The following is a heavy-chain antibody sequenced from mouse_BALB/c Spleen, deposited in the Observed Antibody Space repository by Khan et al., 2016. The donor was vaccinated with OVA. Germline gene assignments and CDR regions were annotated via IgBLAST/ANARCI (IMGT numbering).Heavy chain of an antibody. D-gene: IGHD1-2*01. J-gene: IGHJ3*01. CDR3: VRSGFGSFAF. CDR2: IYTNDGGY. CDR1: GYTFSDYN. V-gene: IGHV1S29*02. Sequence: VQLQQSGPELVKPGASVKIFCKASGYTFSDYNMDWVKQSNGKRLEWLGYIYTNDGGYGYKQKIKTKATLTVDMSSSRAYREHRSMTSEDSAVYYCVRSGFGSFAFWGQGTLVTVS.